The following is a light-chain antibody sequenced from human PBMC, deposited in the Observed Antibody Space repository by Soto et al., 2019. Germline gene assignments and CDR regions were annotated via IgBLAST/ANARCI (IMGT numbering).Light chain of an antibody. CDR1: SGLSNYA. CDR2: LNSDGSH. CDR3: QTWGSGILV. Sequence: QLVLTQSPSASASLGASVKLTCTLSSGLSNYAIAWHQQQSEKGPRYLMKLNSDGSHSKGDGIPDRFSGSSSGAERYLTISRLQSEDEADYYCQTWGSGILVFGGGTKLTVL. J-gene: IGLJ2*01. V-gene: IGLV4-69*01.